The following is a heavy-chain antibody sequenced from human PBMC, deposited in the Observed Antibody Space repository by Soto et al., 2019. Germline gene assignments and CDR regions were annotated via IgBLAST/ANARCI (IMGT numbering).Heavy chain of an antibody. CDR1: GYTFTTSG. V-gene: IGHV1-18*01. CDR3: ARAGELPYYYYGMYV. Sequence: QVQLVQSGGEVKKPGASVKVSFKASGYTFTTSGVSWVRQAPGQGLEWMGWVSGYNGNTKYAEKFHDTVTTTTDTSTSTAYLELRSLPTDDTAFYYCARAGELPYYYYGMYVWGQGATVIVSS. J-gene: IGHJ6*02. D-gene: IGHD1-7*01. CDR2: VSGYNGNT.